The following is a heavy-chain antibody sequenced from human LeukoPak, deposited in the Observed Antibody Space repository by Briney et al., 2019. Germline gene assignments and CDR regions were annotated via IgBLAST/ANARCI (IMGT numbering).Heavy chain of an antibody. J-gene: IGHJ4*02. D-gene: IGHD4-17*01. CDR1: GFTFSSDE. Sequence: GGSLRLSCAASGFTFSSDEMNWGRQAPGKGLEWGSYISSSGSTIYYADSVKGRFTISRDNAKNPLYLQMNSLRAEDTAVYYCARVDYGPAYWGQGTLVTVSS. CDR2: ISSSGSTI. CDR3: ARVDYGPAY. V-gene: IGHV3-48*03.